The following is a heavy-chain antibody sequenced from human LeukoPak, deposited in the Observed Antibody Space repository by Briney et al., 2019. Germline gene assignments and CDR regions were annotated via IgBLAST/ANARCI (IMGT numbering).Heavy chain of an antibody. V-gene: IGHV4-4*07. Sequence: SETLSLTCTVSGGSISSYYWSWIRQPAEKGLEWIVRIYSSGSTNYNPSLQSRVTVSVDTSKNQFSLKLSSVTAADTAVYYCARDRGDHGSGSYLSYWGQGILVTVSS. CDR2: IYSSGST. CDR1: GGSISSYY. CDR3: ARDRGDHGSGSYLSY. J-gene: IGHJ4*02. D-gene: IGHD3-10*01.